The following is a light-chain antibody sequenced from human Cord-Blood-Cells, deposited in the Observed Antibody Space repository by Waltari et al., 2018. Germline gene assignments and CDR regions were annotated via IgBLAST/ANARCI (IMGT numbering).Light chain of an antibody. CDR2: DVS. J-gene: IGLJ3*02. V-gene: IGLV2-14*03. Sequence: QSALTQPASVSGSPGQSITISCTGTSSDVGGYHYVSWYPQHPGKAPKLMIYDVSNRPSGVSNRFSGSKSGNTASLTISGLQAEDEADYYCSSYTSSSTVFGGGTKLTVL. CDR3: SSYTSSSTV. CDR1: SSDVGGYHY.